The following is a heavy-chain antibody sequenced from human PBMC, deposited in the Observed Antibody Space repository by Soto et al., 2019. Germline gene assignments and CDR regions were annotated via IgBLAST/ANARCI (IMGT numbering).Heavy chain of an antibody. CDR1: GFTFSSYG. CDR2: ISYDGSNK. Sequence: QVQLVESGGGVVQPGRSLRLSCAASGFTFSSYGMHWVRQAPGKGLEWVAVISYDGSNKYYADSVKGRFTISRANSKNTLYLQMNGLRAEDTAVYYCAKDVLRFLEWLAFYGMDVWGQGTTVTVSS. CDR3: AKDVLRFLEWLAFYGMDV. J-gene: IGHJ6*02. V-gene: IGHV3-30*18. D-gene: IGHD3-3*01.